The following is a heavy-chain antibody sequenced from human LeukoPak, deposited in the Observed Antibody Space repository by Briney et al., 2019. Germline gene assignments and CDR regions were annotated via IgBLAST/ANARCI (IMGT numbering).Heavy chain of an antibody. CDR1: GFTFSSYA. CDR3: AKDGLWLPCYYYGMDV. J-gene: IGHJ6*02. V-gene: IGHV3-23*01. D-gene: IGHD3-22*01. CDR2: ISGSGGST. Sequence: GGSLRLSCAASGFTFSSYAMSWVRQAPGKGLEWVSAISGSGGSTYYADSVKGRFTISRDNSKNTLYLQMNSLRAEDTAVYYCAKDGLWLPCYYYGMDVWGQGTTVTVSS.